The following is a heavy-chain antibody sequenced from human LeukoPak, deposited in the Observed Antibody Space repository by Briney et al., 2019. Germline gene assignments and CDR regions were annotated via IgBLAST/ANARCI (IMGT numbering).Heavy chain of an antibody. D-gene: IGHD3-10*01. CDR2: IYYSGST. Sequence: SETLSLTCTVSGGSISSGGYYWSWIRQHPGKGLEWIGYIYYSGSTYYNPSLKSRVTISVDPSKNQFSLKLSSVTAADTAVYYCAREPHSRGVSYHGMDVWGQGTTVTVSS. CDR3: AREPHSRGVSYHGMDV. V-gene: IGHV4-31*03. J-gene: IGHJ6*02. CDR1: GGSISSGGYY.